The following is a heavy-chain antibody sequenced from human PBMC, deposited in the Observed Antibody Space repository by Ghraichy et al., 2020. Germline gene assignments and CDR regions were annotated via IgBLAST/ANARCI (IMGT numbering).Heavy chain of an antibody. Sequence: GGSLRLSCAAFGLTFSSYAMSWVRQAQGKGLEWVSTIGSSGGSTYHADSVKGRFTVSRDNSKNTLFMQMSSLRAEDTAVYYCAKSWGYCSGGACPPFNWFDPWSQGTLVTVSS. CDR3: AKSWGYCSGGACPPFNWFDP. CDR2: IGSSGGST. CDR1: GLTFSSYA. V-gene: IGHV3-23*01. D-gene: IGHD2-15*01. J-gene: IGHJ5*02.